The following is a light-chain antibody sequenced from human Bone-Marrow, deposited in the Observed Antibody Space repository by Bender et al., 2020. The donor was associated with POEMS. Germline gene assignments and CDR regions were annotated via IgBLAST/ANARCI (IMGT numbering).Light chain of an antibody. V-gene: IGLV2-11*01. CDR1: SSDVGGYNY. J-gene: IGLJ3*02. CDR3: AAWDGSLNAVL. Sequence: QSALTQPRSVSGSPGQSVTMSCTGTSSDVGGYNYVSWYQHHPGKAPKLMIYDVSQRPSGVPDRFSGSKSGTSASLAISGLRSEDEADYYCAAWDGSLNAVLFGRGTKLTVL. CDR2: DVS.